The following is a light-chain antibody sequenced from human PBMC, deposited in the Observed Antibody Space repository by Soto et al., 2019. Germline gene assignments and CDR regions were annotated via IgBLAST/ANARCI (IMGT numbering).Light chain of an antibody. V-gene: IGLV2-14*03. CDR2: DVI. J-gene: IGLJ2*01. CDR3: SSYTTTTTAV. Sequence: QSVLTQPASVSGSPGQSITIACTGSSSDIGGYNFVSWYQQHPGKAPKLMIYDVIKRPSGVSSRFAGSKSGNTASLTISGLRAEDEADYYCSSYTTTTTAVFGGGTKRTVL. CDR1: SSDIGGYNF.